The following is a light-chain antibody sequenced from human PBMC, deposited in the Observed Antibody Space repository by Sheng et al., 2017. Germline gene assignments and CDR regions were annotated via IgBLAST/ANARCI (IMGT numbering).Light chain of an antibody. V-gene: IGLV2-14*01. CDR1: SSDVGGYNY. CDR2: DVS. Sequence: QSALTQPASVSGSPGQSITISCTGTSSDVGGYNYVSWYQQHPGKAPKLMIYDVSNRPSGVSNRFSGSKSGNTASLTISGLQAEDEADYYCSSYASSSTLVFGXGTKVTVL. J-gene: IGLJ1*01. CDR3: SSYASSSTLV.